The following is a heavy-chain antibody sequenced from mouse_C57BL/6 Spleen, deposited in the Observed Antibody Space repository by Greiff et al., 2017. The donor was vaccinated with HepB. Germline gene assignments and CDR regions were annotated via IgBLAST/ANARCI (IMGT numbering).Heavy chain of an antibody. D-gene: IGHD1-1*02. V-gene: IGHV5-6*02. CDR2: ISSGGSYT. Sequence: EVKLVEPGGDLVKPGGSLKLSCAASGFTFSSYGMSWVRQTPDKRLEWVATISSGGSYTYYPDSVKGRFTISRDNAKNTLYLRMSSLKSEDTAMYYGARRGTIRQVWAYWGQGTLVTVSA. J-gene: IGHJ3*01. CDR3: ARRGTIRQVWAY. CDR1: GFTFSSYG.